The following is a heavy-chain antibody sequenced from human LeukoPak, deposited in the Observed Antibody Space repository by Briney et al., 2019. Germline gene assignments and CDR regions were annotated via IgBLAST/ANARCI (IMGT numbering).Heavy chain of an antibody. CDR2: ISSSSSYI. Sequence: PGGSLRLSCAASGFTFSSYGMHWVRQAPGKGLEWVSSISSSSSYIYYADSVKGRFTISRDNAKNSLYLQMNSLRAEDTAVYYCARGRAKYQLPDYWGQGTLVTVSS. CDR1: GFTFSSYG. CDR3: ARGRAKYQLPDY. J-gene: IGHJ4*02. V-gene: IGHV3-21*01. D-gene: IGHD2-2*01.